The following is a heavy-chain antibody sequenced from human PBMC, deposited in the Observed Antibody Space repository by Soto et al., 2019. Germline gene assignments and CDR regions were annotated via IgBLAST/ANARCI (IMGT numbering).Heavy chain of an antibody. CDR3: ASDRQYGDLPSYYFDY. J-gene: IGHJ4*02. D-gene: IGHD4-17*01. Sequence: QVQLVQSGAEVKKPGASVKVSCKASGYTFTGYYMHWLRQAPGQGLEWMGWINPKSGGTKYAQDFQGWVTMTRDTXIXXVYMELSRLKSDDTAVYYCASDRQYGDLPSYYFDYWGQGTLVTVSS. V-gene: IGHV1-2*04. CDR1: GYTFTGYY. CDR2: INPKSGGT.